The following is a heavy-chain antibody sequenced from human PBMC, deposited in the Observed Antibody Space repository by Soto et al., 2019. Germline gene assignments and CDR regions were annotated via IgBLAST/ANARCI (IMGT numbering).Heavy chain of an antibody. CDR2: TIPVFNAP. J-gene: IGHJ3*02. CDR1: GGTLSDHG. Sequence: QVQLEQSGAEVKKPGSSVKVSCKASGGTLSDHGVAWLRQAPGQGLEWRGGTIPVFNAPKYAPKIQGRVTISADKSTILAYRELGSLRSEDTALYYCARVVFDSGDHYTGGSAVDIWGQGTRVIVSS. CDR3: ARVVFDSGDHYTGGSAVDI. V-gene: IGHV1-69*06. D-gene: IGHD2-2*02.